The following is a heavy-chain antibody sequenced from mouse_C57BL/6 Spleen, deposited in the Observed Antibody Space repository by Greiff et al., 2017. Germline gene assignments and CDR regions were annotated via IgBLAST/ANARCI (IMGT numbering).Heavy chain of an antibody. CDR1: GYTFTSYT. D-gene: IGHD2-5*01. Sequence: QVQLQQSGAELARPGASVKMSCKASGYTFTSYTMHWVKQRPGQGLEWIGYINPSSGYTKYNQKFKDKATLTADKSSSTAYMQLSSLTSEDSAFYYCARARVMYYFDCWGQGTTLTVSS. CDR2: INPSSGYT. CDR3: ARARVMYYFDC. J-gene: IGHJ2*01. V-gene: IGHV1-4*01.